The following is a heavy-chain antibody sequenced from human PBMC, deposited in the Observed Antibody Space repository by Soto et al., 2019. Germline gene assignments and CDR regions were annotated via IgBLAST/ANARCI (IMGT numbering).Heavy chain of an antibody. D-gene: IGHD2-8*01. CDR2: IYYSGST. CDR3: ARTNWVYYYMDV. CDR1: GGSISSSSYY. J-gene: IGHJ6*03. V-gene: IGHV4-39*01. Sequence: PSETLSLTCTVSGGSISSSSYYLGWIRQPPGKGLEWIGSIYYSGSTYYNPSLKSRVTISVDTSKNQFSLKLSPVTAADTAVYYCARTNWVYYYMDVWGKGTTVTVSS.